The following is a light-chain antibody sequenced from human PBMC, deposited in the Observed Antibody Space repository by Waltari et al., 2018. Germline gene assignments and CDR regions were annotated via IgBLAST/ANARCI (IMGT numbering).Light chain of an antibody. CDR3: QKYGSLPAT. V-gene: IGKV3-20*01. CDR2: DAS. Sequence: EIMLTQSPGTLSLYPGERATLSCRASLSISKNLAWYQQKPGKAPRLLIYDASFRATGIPDRFSGSGYGTGFILTISRLEPEEYAVYYCQKYGSLPATFGRGTKVEIK. J-gene: IGKJ1*01. CDR1: LSISKN.